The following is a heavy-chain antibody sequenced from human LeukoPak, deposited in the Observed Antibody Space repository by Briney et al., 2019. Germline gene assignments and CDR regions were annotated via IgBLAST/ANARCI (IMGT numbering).Heavy chain of an antibody. J-gene: IGHJ4*02. V-gene: IGHV1-46*01. CDR2: INPSGGST. Sequence: ASVKVSCKASGYTFTSYFMHWVRQAPGHGLEWMGIINPSGGSTTYAQKFQGRVTMTRDTSTSTVYMELDSLTSEDMAVYYCASSGSYSQFDYWGQGTLVTVSS. CDR1: GYTFTSYF. CDR3: ASSGSYSQFDY. D-gene: IGHD3-10*01.